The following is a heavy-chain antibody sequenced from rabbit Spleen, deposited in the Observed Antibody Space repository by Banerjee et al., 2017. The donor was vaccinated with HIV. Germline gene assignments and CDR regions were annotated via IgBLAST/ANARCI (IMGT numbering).Heavy chain of an antibody. J-gene: IGHJ4*01. CDR1: EFDFSNYY. V-gene: IGHV1S7*01. Sequence: QLEESAGGLVQPGGSLKLSCKASEFDFSNYYLSWVRQAPGKGLEWIGYIEPIFGRTYYANWVNGRFTVSSHNAQNTLYLQLNSLTAADTATYFCARDRDGDTPYNSYYFDLWGPGTLVTVS. D-gene: IGHD2-1*01. CDR3: ARDRDGDTPYNSYYFDL. CDR2: IEPIFGRT.